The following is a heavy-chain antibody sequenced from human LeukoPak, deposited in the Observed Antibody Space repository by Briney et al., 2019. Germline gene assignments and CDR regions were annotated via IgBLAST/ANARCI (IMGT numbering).Heavy chain of an antibody. Sequence: GGSLRLSCAASGFTFSSYAMSWVRQAPGKGLEWVSAISGSGGSTYYADSVKGRFTISRDNSKNTLYLQMNSLRAEDTAVYYCAKDLVGGGWTGGVSDNWGQGTLATVSS. CDR3: AKDLVGGGWTGGVSDN. V-gene: IGHV3-23*01. CDR2: ISGSGGST. D-gene: IGHD3/OR15-3a*01. J-gene: IGHJ4*02. CDR1: GFTFSSYA.